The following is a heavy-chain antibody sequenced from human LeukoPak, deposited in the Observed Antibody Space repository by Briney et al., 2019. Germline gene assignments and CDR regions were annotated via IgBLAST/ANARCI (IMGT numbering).Heavy chain of an antibody. V-gene: IGHV4-31*03. CDR2: IYYSGST. D-gene: IGHD3-22*01. Sequence: PSETLSLTCTVSGGSISSGGYSWSWIRQHPGKGLEWIGYIYYSGSTYYNPSLKSRVTISVDTSKNQFSLKLSSVTAADTAVYYCARDYYDSSGYPTGAFDIWGQGTMVTVSS. CDR3: ARDYYDSSGYPTGAFDI. CDR1: GGSISSGGYS. J-gene: IGHJ3*02.